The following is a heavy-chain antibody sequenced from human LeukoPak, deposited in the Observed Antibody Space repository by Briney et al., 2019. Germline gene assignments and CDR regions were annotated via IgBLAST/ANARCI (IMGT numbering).Heavy chain of an antibody. CDR1: GYSFTSYW. Sequence: GESLKISCKGSGYSFTSYWISWVRQVPGKGLEWMGRIDPSDSYTNYSPSFQGHVTISADKSISTAYLHWSSLKASDTAMYYCARAPSTTLRFFDYWAQGTLVTVSS. J-gene: IGHJ4*02. CDR2: IDPSDSYT. D-gene: IGHD4-17*01. V-gene: IGHV5-10-1*01. CDR3: ARAPSTTLRFFDY.